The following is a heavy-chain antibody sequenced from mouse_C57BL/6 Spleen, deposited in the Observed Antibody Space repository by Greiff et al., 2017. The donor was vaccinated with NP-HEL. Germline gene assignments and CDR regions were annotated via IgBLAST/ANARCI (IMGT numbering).Heavy chain of an antibody. CDR1: GFTFSDYY. V-gene: IGHV5-16*01. D-gene: IGHD2-2*01. CDR3: ARFYYGYDYYAMDY. J-gene: IGHJ4*01. Sequence: EVHLVDSEGGLVQPGSSMKLSCTASGFTFSDYYMAWVRQVPEKGLEWVANINYDGSSTYYLDSLKSRFIISRDNAKNILYLQMSSLKSEDTATYYCARFYYGYDYYAMDYWGQGTSVTVSS. CDR2: INYDGSST.